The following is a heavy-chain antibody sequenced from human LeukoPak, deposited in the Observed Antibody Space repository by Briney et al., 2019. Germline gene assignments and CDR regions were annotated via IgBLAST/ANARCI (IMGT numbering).Heavy chain of an antibody. Sequence: SETLSLTCTVSGGSISSYYWSWIRQPPGKGLEWIGYIYNSGSTNYNPSLKSRVTISVDTSKNQFSLKLSSVTAADTAVYYCARVDTMIVVGAWGQGTLVTVSS. CDR3: ARVDTMIVVGA. D-gene: IGHD3-22*01. J-gene: IGHJ5*02. CDR2: IYNSGST. CDR1: GGSISSYY. V-gene: IGHV4-59*01.